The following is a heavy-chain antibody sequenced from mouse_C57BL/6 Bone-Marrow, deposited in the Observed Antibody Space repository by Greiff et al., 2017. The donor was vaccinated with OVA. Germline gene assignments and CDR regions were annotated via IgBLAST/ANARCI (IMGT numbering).Heavy chain of an antibody. CDR2: ISSGSSTI. CDR3: ARFFFDY. Sequence: EVMLVESGGGLVTPGGSLKLSCAASGFTFSDYGMHWVRQAPEKGLEWVAYISSGSSTIYSADTVTGRFTISRDNAKNTLFLQMTSLRSEDTAMYYCARFFFDYWGQGTTLTVSS. CDR1: GFTFSDYG. V-gene: IGHV5-17*01. J-gene: IGHJ2*01.